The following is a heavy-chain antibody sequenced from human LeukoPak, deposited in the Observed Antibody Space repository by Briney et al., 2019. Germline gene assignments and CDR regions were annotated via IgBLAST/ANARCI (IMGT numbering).Heavy chain of an antibody. V-gene: IGHV4-59*12. J-gene: IGHJ6*03. CDR3: ARVGEVIITRGGIYYYYYYMDV. D-gene: IGHD3-10*01. CDR1: GGSISNYY. CDR2: IYYSGTT. Sequence: SPSETLSLTCTVSGGSISNYYWNWIRQPPGKGLEWIGYIYYSGTTNYNPSLKSRVSMSVDTSKNQFSLKLSSVTAADTAVYYCARVGEVIITRGGIYYYYYYMDVWGKGTTVTVSS.